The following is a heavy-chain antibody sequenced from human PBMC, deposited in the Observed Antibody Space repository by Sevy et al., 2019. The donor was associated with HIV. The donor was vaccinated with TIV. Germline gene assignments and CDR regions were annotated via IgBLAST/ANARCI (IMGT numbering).Heavy chain of an antibody. CDR1: GFIFSSYG. CDR2: IWLDGSKK. Sequence: GGSLRLSCAAAGFIFSSYGMHWVRQAPGKGLEWVAFIWLDGSKKYYGESMKGRFTISSDNSKNPLYLQMNSLRAEDTAVYYCTKLGTMGAGDYSYYYMDVWGKGTTVTVSS. D-gene: IGHD3-3*01. V-gene: IGHV3-30*02. CDR3: TKLGTMGAGDYSYYYMDV. J-gene: IGHJ6*03.